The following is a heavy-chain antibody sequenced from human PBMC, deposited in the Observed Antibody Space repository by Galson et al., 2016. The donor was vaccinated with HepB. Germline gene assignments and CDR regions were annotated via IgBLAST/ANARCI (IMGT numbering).Heavy chain of an antibody. CDR2: ISGTGGST. D-gene: IGHD1-26*01. Sequence: SLRLSCAASGFIFSTYAMTWVRQAPGKGLEWVSIISGTGGSTYYADSVKGRFSISRDNSKNTLYLQMNSLRAEDSAKYYCAQVPTGREVPMRYFDYWDQGTLVTVSS. CDR1: GFIFSTYA. CDR3: AQVPTGREVPMRYFDY. V-gene: IGHV3-23*01. J-gene: IGHJ4*02.